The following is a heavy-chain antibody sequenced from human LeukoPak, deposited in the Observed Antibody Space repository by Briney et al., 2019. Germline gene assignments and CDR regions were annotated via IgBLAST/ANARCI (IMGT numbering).Heavy chain of an antibody. J-gene: IGHJ6*03. V-gene: IGHV4-61*02. CDR1: GGSISSGSYY. CDR2: IYTSGST. D-gene: IGHD3-10*01. Sequence: NPSETLSLTCTVSGGSISSGSYYWSWIRQPAGKGLEWIVRIYTSGSTNYNPSLKCRVTISVDTSKNQFSLKLSSVTAADTAVYYCARDRSYYGSGSHYYYMDVWGKGTTVTVSS. CDR3: ARDRSYYGSGSHYYYMDV.